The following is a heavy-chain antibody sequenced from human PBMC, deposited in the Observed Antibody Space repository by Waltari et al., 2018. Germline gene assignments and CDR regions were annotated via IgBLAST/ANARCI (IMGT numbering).Heavy chain of an antibody. Sequence: QVQLQESGPGLVKPSETLSLTCAVSGYSISSGYYWGWIRQPPGKGLEWIGSIYHSGRTYYNPSLKSRVTISGDTSKNQFSLKLSSVTAADTAVYYCARLRAGAFDYWGQGTLVTVSS. CDR3: ARLRAGAFDY. CDR1: GYSISSGYY. V-gene: IGHV4-38-2*01. D-gene: IGHD1-26*01. J-gene: IGHJ4*02. CDR2: IYHSGRT.